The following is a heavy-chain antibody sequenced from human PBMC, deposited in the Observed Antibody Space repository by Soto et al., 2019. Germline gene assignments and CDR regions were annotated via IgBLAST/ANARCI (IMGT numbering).Heavy chain of an antibody. CDR3: AISSTDGYCYYYGMDV. CDR1: GYSFTSYW. V-gene: IGHV5-51*01. CDR2: IYPGDSDT. J-gene: IGHJ6*02. Sequence: PGESLKISCKGSGYSFTSYWIGWVRQMPGKGLEWMGIIYPGDSDTRYSPSFQGQVTISADKSISTAYLQWSSLKASDTAMYYCAISSTDGYCYYYGMDVWGQGTTVTVSS.